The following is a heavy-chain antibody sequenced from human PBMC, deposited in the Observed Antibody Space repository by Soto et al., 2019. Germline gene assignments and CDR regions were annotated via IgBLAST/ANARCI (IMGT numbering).Heavy chain of an antibody. V-gene: IGHV1-69*02. CDR3: TLGSWCAEVFDI. CDR1: GGSFSIYT. J-gene: IGHJ3*02. D-gene: IGHD6-13*01. CDR2: IIPMFDIA. Sequence: QVQLVQSGVEVKKPGSSVKVSCKAAGGSFSIYTVFWVRQAPGQGLEWMGRIIPMFDIANYAQNVQGRVTFDADKLADTVDMEMLFLRSGDTAVCYCTLGSWCAEVFDIWGKGTLVAVSS.